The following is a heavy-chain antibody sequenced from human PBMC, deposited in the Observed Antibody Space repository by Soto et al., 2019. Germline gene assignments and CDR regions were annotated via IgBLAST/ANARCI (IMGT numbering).Heavy chain of an antibody. V-gene: IGHV3-23*04. Sequence: DEQLVESGGGSLQPGGSLRLSCAASGFSFRNYGMTWVRQSPGKGLEWVSLISSGGGSTDYADSVKGRFTISRDNSQNMLLLQMTGLRGDDTALYYCAKLKGGLGRFYGMDAWGQGTMVIVSS. CDR2: ISSGGGST. CDR1: GFSFRNYG. J-gene: IGHJ6*02. CDR3: AKLKGGLGRFYGMDA. D-gene: IGHD3-3*01.